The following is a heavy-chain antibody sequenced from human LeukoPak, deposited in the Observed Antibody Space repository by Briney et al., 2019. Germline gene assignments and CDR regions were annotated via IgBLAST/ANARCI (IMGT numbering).Heavy chain of an antibody. V-gene: IGHV3-7*01. Sequence: GSLRLSCAVSGFTFSNYWMTWVRQAPGKGLEWVANIKQGGSEKYYVDSVKGRFTISRDNAKSSLYLQMNSLRVEDTAVYYCTRGVTIVPDYWGQGTLVTVSS. CDR2: IKQGGSEK. D-gene: IGHD2-8*01. J-gene: IGHJ4*02. CDR1: GFTFSNYW. CDR3: TRGVTIVPDY.